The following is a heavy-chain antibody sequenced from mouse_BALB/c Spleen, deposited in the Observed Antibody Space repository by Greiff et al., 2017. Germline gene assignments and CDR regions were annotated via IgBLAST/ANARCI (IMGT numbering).Heavy chain of an antibody. D-gene: IGHD1-1*01. CDR3: ASYYGSSYWFAY. CDR1: GYTFTSYW. J-gene: IGHJ3*01. CDR2: INPSNGRT. Sequence: VQLQQPGAELVKPGASVKLSCKASGYTFTSYWMHWVKQRPGQGLEWIGEINPSNGRTNYNEKFKSKATLTVDKSSSTAYMQLSSLTSEDSAVYYCASYYGSSYWFAYWGQGTLVTVSA. V-gene: IGHV1S81*02.